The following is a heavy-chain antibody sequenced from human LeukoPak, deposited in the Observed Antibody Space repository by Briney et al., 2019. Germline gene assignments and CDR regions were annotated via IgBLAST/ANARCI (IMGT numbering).Heavy chain of an antibody. CDR1: GYTFTSYG. CDR2: ISAYNGNT. J-gene: IGHJ6*03. Sequence: ASVKVSCKASGYTFTSYGISWVRQAPGRGLEWMGWISAYNGNTNYAQKLQGRVTMTTDTSTSTAYMELRSLRSDDTAVYYCARDGVTTSDYNYYYYMDVWGKGTTVTVSS. D-gene: IGHD4-11*01. V-gene: IGHV1-18*01. CDR3: ARDGVTTSDYNYYYYMDV.